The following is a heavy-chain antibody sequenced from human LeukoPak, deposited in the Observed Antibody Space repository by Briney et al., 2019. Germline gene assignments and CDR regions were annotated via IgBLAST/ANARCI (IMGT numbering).Heavy chain of an antibody. Sequence: PAETVSLTCTVSGGSISSSSYYWGWIRQPPGKGLEWIGRIYYSGSTYYNPSLKSRDTISVDTSKNKFSLKLSSVTAADTAVYYYARQSPRTEAKNWFDPWGQGTLVTVSS. J-gene: IGHJ5*02. V-gene: IGHV4-39*01. CDR1: GGSISSSSYY. CDR2: IYYSGST. CDR3: ARQSPRTEAKNWFDP. D-gene: IGHD1-14*01.